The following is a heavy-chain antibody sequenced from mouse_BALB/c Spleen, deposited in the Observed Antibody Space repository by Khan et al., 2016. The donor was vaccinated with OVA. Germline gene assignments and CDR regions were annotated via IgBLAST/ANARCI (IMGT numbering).Heavy chain of an antibody. CDR1: GYTFTNYW. CDR3: TRWATWFFDV. D-gene: IGHD3-1*01. Sequence: VQLQQSGAELVRPGTSVKISCKASGYTFTNYWLGWVKQRPGHGLEWIGDIYPGVGYINYNDMFKGKATLTAGTSSSTAYIQLSSLTSEDSAVYVCTRWATWFFDVWGAGTTVTVSS. J-gene: IGHJ1*01. CDR2: IYPGVGYI. V-gene: IGHV1-63*02.